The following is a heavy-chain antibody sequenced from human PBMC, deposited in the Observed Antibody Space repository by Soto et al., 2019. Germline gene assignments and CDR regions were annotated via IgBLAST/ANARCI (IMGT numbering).Heavy chain of an antibody. CDR3: ARDRPGDEGDGFDI. V-gene: IGHV3-23*01. CDR2: ISGSGGST. J-gene: IGHJ3*02. D-gene: IGHD3-10*01. Sequence: EVQLLESGGGLVQPGGSLRLSCAASGFTFSSYAMSWVRQAPGKGLEWVSAISGSGGSTHYAGSVKGRFIISRDNSKNTLYLQMNSLRVEDTAVYYCARDRPGDEGDGFDIWGHGTMVTVSS. CDR1: GFTFSSYA.